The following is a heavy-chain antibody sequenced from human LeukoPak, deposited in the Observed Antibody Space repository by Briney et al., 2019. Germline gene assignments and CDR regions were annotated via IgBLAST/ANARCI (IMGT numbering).Heavy chain of an antibody. Sequence: SESLSLTCTVSGGSISSSSYYWGWIRQPPGKGLEWIGSIYYSGSTYYNPSLKSRVTISVDTSKNQFSLKLSSVTAADTAVYYCARQEKWPDYWGQGTLVTVSS. D-gene: IGHD5-24*01. CDR2: IYYSGST. J-gene: IGHJ4*02. CDR3: ARQEKWPDY. CDR1: GGSISSSSYY. V-gene: IGHV4-39*01.